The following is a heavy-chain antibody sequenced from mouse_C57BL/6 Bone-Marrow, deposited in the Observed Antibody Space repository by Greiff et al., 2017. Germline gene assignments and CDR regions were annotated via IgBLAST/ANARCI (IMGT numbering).Heavy chain of an antibody. CDR1: GYTFTSYW. J-gene: IGHJ4*01. V-gene: IGHV1-69*01. D-gene: IGHD1-1*01. CDR3: ARVYYGPGGAMDY. CDR2: IDPSDSYT. Sequence: VQLQQSGAELVMPGASVKLSCKASGYTFTSYWMHWVKQRPGQGLEWIGEIDPSDSYTNYNQKFKGKSTLTVDKSSSTAYMQLSSLTSEDSAVYYCARVYYGPGGAMDYWGQGTSVTVSS.